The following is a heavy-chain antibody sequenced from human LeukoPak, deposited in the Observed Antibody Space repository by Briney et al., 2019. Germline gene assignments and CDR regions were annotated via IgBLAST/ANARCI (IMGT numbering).Heavy chain of an antibody. V-gene: IGHV3-30-3*01. CDR3: VRDYYDSSGYYYGTY. CDR2: ISYDGSNK. D-gene: IGHD3-22*01. Sequence: PGGSLRLSCAASGFTFSSYAMHWVRQAPGKGLEWVAVISYDGSNKYYADSVKGRFTISRDNAKNTLYLQMNSLRAEDTAVYYCVRDYYDSSGYYYGTYWGQGTLVTVSS. J-gene: IGHJ4*02. CDR1: GFTFSSYA.